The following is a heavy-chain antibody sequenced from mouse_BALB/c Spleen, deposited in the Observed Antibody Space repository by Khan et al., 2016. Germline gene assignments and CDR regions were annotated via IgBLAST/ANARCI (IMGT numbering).Heavy chain of an antibody. J-gene: IGHJ4*01. CDR1: GFAFSRYW. V-gene: IGHV4-1*02. Sequence: EVQLVETGGGLVQPGGSLKLSCAASGFAFSRYWMSWVRQAPGKGLEWIGEINTDSRTINYTPSLKDKFIIYRDNATNTLYLQMSKVISEDTALYYCARQEDYAIDYWCQVTSVTVSS. CDR3: ARQEDYAIDY. CDR2: INTDSRTI.